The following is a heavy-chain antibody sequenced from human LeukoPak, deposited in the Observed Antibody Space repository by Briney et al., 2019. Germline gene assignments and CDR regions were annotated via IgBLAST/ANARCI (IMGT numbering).Heavy chain of an antibody. Sequence: ASVKVSCKASEYTFTGYYMHWVRQAPGQGLEWMGWINPNSGNTNYAQKLQGRVTMTTDTSTSTAYMELRSLRSDDTAVYYCARSYSSGWIYYYYYYMDVWGKGTTVTASS. J-gene: IGHJ6*03. CDR3: ARSYSSGWIYYYYYYMDV. CDR2: INPNSGNT. D-gene: IGHD6-19*01. V-gene: IGHV1-18*04. CDR1: EYTFTGYY.